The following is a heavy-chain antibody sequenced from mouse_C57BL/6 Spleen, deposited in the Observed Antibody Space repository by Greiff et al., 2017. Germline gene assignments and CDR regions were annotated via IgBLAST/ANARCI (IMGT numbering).Heavy chain of an antibody. J-gene: IGHJ4*01. CDR2: IYPGDGDT. Sequence: QVQLQQSGAELVKPGASVKISCKASGYAFSSYWMNWVKQRPGKGLEWIGQIYPGDGDTNYNGKFKGKATLTADKSSSTAYMQLSSLTSEDSAVYFCARAKPAYYSNYGAMDYWGQGTSVTVSS. CDR1: GYAFSSYW. V-gene: IGHV1-80*01. D-gene: IGHD2-5*01. CDR3: ARAKPAYYSNYGAMDY.